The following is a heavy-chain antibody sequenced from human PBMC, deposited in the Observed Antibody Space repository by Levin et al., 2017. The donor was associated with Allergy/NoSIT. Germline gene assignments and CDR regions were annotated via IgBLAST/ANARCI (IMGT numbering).Heavy chain of an antibody. Sequence: GESLKISCKGSGYSFTSYWIAWVRQMPGKGLEWMGIIYPGDSDTRYSPSFQGQVTISADKSISTAYLQWTSVKASDTAMYYCARRYSTSWHFDYWGQGTLVTVSS. D-gene: IGHD6-13*01. J-gene: IGHJ4*02. CDR2: IYPGDSDT. CDR3: ARRYSTSWHFDY. V-gene: IGHV5-51*01. CDR1: GYSFTSYW.